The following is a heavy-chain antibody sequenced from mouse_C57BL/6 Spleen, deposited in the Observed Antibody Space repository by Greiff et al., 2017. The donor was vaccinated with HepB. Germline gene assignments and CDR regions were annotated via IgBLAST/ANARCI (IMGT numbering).Heavy chain of an antibody. Sequence: VQLQQSGAELMKPGASVKLSCKATGYTFTGYWIAWVKQRPGHGLEWIGEILPGSGSTNYNEKFKGNTTFTADTSSNTAYMQLSSLTTEDSAIDYCARSSTGGAHWYFDVWGTGTTVTVSS. CDR2: ILPGSGST. D-gene: IGHD1-1*01. J-gene: IGHJ1*03. CDR3: ARSSTGGAHWYFDV. CDR1: GYTFTGYW. V-gene: IGHV1-9*01.